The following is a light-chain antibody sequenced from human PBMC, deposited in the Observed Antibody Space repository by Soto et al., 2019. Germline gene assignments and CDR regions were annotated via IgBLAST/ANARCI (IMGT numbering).Light chain of an antibody. CDR1: QSVRSSR. CDR2: GAS. J-gene: IGKJ4*01. CDR3: QQYDIAPLT. Sequence: EIVLTQSPGTLSLSPGERATLSCRASQSVRSSRLAWYQQKPGQPPRLLISGASSRATGIPDRFNGSESGTDFTLIISRLESEDFAVYYCQQYDIAPLTFGGGTKVEIK. V-gene: IGKV3-20*01.